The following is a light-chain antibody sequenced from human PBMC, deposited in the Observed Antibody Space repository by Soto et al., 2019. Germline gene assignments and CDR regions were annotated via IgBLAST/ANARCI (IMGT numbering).Light chain of an antibody. J-gene: IGLJ3*02. CDR1: NIATKS. CDR3: QVWDGSRDQVV. V-gene: IGLV3-21*02. Sequence: SYELTQSPSVSVAPGQTAKTTCGAVNIATKSVHWSQQKPGQAPVLVVYDDTDRPSGIPERFSASKSGATATLTITRVEAGDEADYYCQVWDGSRDQVVFGGGTKVTVL. CDR2: DDT.